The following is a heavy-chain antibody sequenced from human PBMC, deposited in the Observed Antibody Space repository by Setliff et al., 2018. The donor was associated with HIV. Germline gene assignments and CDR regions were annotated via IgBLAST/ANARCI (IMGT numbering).Heavy chain of an antibody. V-gene: IGHV4-38-2*01. CDR1: GFSLSSDFY. J-gene: IGHJ4*02. CDR2: TSPGGST. D-gene: IGHD4-17*01. CDR3: VVTSYYFDS. Sequence: SETLSLTCFVSGFSLSSDFYWGWIRQPPGKGLEWIASTSPGGSTYYNPSLRSRIRMSTDRSKNQFSLRTEDTAVYYCTKPTTVVTSYYFDSWGQGTQVTVSS.